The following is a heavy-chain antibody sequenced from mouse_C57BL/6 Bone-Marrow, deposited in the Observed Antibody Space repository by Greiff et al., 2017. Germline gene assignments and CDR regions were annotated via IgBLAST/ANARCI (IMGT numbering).Heavy chain of an antibody. J-gene: IGHJ2*01. CDR1: GYAFSSYW. CDR3: AREGLAGLWLRRRTYDFYY. D-gene: IGHD2-2*01. Sequence: VQLQQSGAELVKPGASVKISCKASGYAFSSYWMNWVKQRPGKGLEWIGQIYPGDGDTNYNGKFKGKATLTADKSSSTAYMQHSSLTPEDSAVYFCAREGLAGLWLRRRTYDFYYWGQGTTLTVSS. CDR2: IYPGDGDT. V-gene: IGHV1-80*01.